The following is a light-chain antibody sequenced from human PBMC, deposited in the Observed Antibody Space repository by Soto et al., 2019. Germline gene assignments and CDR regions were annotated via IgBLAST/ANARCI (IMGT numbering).Light chain of an antibody. J-gene: IGKJ5*01. CDR1: QSISDT. CDR2: GAS. Sequence: EIVMTQSPVTLSVSPGGRATLSCRASQSISDTLAWYQQKPGQAPRLLIYGASTRATAIPARFTGSGSGTEFTLTISSLQSEDFAVYYCQQYNNWPITFGPGTRLEIK. CDR3: QQYNNWPIT. V-gene: IGKV3-15*01.